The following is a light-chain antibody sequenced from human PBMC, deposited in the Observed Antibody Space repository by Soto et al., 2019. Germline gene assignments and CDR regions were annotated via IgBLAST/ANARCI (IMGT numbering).Light chain of an antibody. CDR3: QHYNSYSEP. V-gene: IGKV1-5*03. J-gene: IGKJ1*01. CDR2: KAS. CDR1: KTISSW. Sequence: DIEMTQSPSTLSGSVGDRVTITCRASKTISSWLAWYQQKPGKAPKLLIYKASTLKSGVPSRFSGSGSGTEFTLTISSLQPDDFATYYCQHYNSYSEPFGQGTKVELK.